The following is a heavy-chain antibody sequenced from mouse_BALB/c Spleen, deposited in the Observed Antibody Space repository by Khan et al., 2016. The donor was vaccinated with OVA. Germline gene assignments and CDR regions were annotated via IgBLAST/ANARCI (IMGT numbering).Heavy chain of an antibody. J-gene: IGHJ2*01. CDR3: ARVITRDY. Sequence: QVQLKESGAELVKPGASVKLSCKASGYTFTSYWMHWVKQRPGQGLEWIGEINPSNGRTNYNEKFKSKATLTVDKSSSTAYMQLSSPTSEDSAVYYCARVITRDYWGQGPTLTVSS. CDR1: GYTFTSYW. CDR2: INPSNGRT. V-gene: IGHV1S81*02. D-gene: IGHD6-1*01.